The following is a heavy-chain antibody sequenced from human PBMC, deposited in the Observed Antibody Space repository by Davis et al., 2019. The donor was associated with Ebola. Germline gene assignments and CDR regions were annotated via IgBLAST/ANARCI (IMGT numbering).Heavy chain of an antibody. CDR1: GRSSTAYY. CDR2: TNHSGST. Sequence: SETLSLTCAVYGRSSTAYYWSCIRQPPGTGLGWIGETNHSGSTNYNPSLKRRVSMSIENSKNQFSLKVTSVTVAEPAVYYCGRYVKYGLDVGGQGTTVTVSS. CDR3: GRYVKYGLDV. J-gene: IGHJ6*02. V-gene: IGHV4-34*10.